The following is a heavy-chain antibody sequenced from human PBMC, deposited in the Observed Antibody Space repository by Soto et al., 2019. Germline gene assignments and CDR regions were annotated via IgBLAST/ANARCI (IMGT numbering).Heavy chain of an antibody. V-gene: IGHV4-39*01. D-gene: IGHD6-19*01. Sequence: PSETLSLTCTVSGGSISSSSYYWGWIRQPPGKGLEWIGSIYYSGSTYYNPSLKSRVTISVDTSKNQFSLKLSSVTAADTAVYYCARRVGSGWYFFGWFDPWGQGTLVTVSS. J-gene: IGHJ5*02. CDR3: ARRVGSGWYFFGWFDP. CDR2: IYYSGST. CDR1: GGSISSSSYY.